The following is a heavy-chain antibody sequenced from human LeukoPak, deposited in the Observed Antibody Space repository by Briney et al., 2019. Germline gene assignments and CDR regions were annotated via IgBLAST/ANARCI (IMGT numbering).Heavy chain of an antibody. CDR3: AKVWTFDDFWSGYLDY. Sequence: GGSLRLSCAASGFTFSSYAMSWFRQAPGKGLEWVSAISGSGGSTYYADSVKGRFTISRDNSKNTLYLQMNSRRAEDTAVYYCAKVWTFDDFWSGYLDYWGQGTLVTVS. CDR2: ISGSGGST. J-gene: IGHJ4*02. CDR1: GFTFSSYA. D-gene: IGHD3-3*01. V-gene: IGHV3-23*01.